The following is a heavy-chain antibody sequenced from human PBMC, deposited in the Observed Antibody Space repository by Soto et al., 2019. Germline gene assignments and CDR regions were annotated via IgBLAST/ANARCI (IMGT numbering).Heavy chain of an antibody. CDR1: GGYVSRYQ. J-gene: IGHJ4*02. V-gene: IGHV4-59*02. CDR3: ARDVRSYGYDF. CDR2: IHYSGIT. D-gene: IGHD5-18*01. Sequence: ETLPLTGAVPGGYVSRYQWSSIRQTPEKGLEWIGYIHYSGITNYNPSLRSRVAMSVDTSKNQFSLKLNSVTAADTAVYYCARDVRSYGYDFWGQGTLVTVSS.